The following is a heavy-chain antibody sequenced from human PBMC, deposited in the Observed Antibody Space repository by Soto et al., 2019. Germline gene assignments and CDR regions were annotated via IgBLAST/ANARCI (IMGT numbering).Heavy chain of an antibody. CDR1: GFTFSSYW. D-gene: IGHD7-27*01. CDR2: IKQDGSEK. Sequence: GGSLRLSCAASGFTFSSYWMSWVRQAPGKGLEWVANIKQDGSEKYYVDSVKGRFTISRDNAKNSLYLQMNSLRAEDTAVYYCAREAKLGLWAFDIWGQGTMVTVSS. J-gene: IGHJ3*02. V-gene: IGHV3-7*01. CDR3: AREAKLGLWAFDI.